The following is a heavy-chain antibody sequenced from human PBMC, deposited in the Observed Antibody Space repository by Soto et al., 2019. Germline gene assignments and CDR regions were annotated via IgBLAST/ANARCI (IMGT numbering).Heavy chain of an antibody. Sequence: LKISCKGSGYSFTSYWIGWVRQMPGKGLEWMGIIYPGDSDTRYSPSFQGQVTISADKSISTAYLQWSSLKASDTAMYYCARRSSGYYYGSEAFDIWGQGTMVTVSS. CDR1: GYSFTSYW. D-gene: IGHD3-22*01. V-gene: IGHV5-51*01. CDR2: IYPGDSDT. CDR3: ARRSSGYYYGSEAFDI. J-gene: IGHJ3*02.